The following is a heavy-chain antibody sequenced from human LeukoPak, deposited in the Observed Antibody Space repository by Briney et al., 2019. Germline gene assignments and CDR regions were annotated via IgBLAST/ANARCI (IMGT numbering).Heavy chain of an antibody. V-gene: IGHV4-31*03. D-gene: IGHD3-9*01. J-gene: IGHJ4*02. Sequence: PSETLSLTCTVSGGSISSGGYYWSWIRQHPGKGLEWIGYIYYSGSTYYNPSLKSRVTISVDTSKNQFSLKLSSVTAADTGVYYCARYDILTGYSFDYWGQGTLVTVSS. CDR2: IYYSGST. CDR1: GGSISSGGYY. CDR3: ARYDILTGYSFDY.